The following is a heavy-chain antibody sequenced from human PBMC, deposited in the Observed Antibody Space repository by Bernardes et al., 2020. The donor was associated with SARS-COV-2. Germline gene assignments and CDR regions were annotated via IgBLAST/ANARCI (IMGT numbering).Heavy chain of an antibody. V-gene: IGHV3-74*01. CDR3: ARSDFFDGSGYYFGH. D-gene: IGHD3-22*01. Sequence: GGSLRLSCAASGFTFSTYWMHWVRQAPGEGLVWVSRIDTDGRTTTYADSVKGRFTISRDNAKNTLHLRMNSLRAEDTAIYYCARSDFFDGSGYYFGHWGQGTLVTVSS. CDR1: GFTFSTYW. CDR2: IDTDGRTT. J-gene: IGHJ4*02.